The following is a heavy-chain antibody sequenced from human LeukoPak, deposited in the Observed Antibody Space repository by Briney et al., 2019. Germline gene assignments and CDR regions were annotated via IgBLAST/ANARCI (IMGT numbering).Heavy chain of an antibody. CDR1: GGSISSYY. Sequence: PSETLSLTCTVSGGSISSYYWSWIRQPPGKGLEWIGYIYYSGSTNYNPSLKSRVTISVDTSKNQFSLKLNSVTAADTAVYYCATLRDCSGGSCYWYYFDYWGQGTLVNVSS. J-gene: IGHJ4*02. V-gene: IGHV4-59*01. D-gene: IGHD2-15*01. CDR3: ATLRDCSGGSCYWYYFDY. CDR2: IYYSGST.